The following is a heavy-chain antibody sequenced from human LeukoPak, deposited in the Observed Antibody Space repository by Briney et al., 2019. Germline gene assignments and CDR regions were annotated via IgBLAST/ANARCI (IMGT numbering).Heavy chain of an antibody. V-gene: IGHV3-73*01. CDR3: SRQPLEGYYYRYMDF. Sequence: GGSLRLSCAASGFTFSGSAIHWVRQASGRGLEWVGRIWSTANTYATAYEASVKGRFTISRDDSKNTAYLQMNSLKTEDTAVYYCSRQPLEGYYYRYMDFWGKGTTVTISS. CDR1: GFTFSGSA. CDR2: IWSTANTYAT. J-gene: IGHJ6*03.